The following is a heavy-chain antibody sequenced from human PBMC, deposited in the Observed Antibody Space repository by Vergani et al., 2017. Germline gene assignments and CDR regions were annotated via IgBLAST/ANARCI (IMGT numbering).Heavy chain of an antibody. J-gene: IGHJ4*02. CDR1: GCSISSNNW. V-gene: IGHV4-4*02. Sequence: QVQLQESGPGLVKPSGTLSLTCAVSGCSISSNNWWSWVRQPPGKGLEWIGEIYHRGSTNYNPSLKSRVTISVDKSKNQFSLKRSSLTAADTAVYYCARASGHYDSTGYYYVGNYFDYWGQGTLVTVSS. CDR2: IYHRGST. D-gene: IGHD3-22*01. CDR3: ARASGHYDSTGYYYVGNYFDY.